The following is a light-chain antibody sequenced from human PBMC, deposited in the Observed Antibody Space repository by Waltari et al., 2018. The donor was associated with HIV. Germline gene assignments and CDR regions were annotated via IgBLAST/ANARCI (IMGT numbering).Light chain of an antibody. Sequence: EIVLTQSPATLSLPPGERATLSCRASQSVSNYLAWYQQKSGQAPRLLIYDASNRATGIPARFSASGSGTDFTLTISSLQPEDFAFYYCHQRSTWPRTFGQGTKVETK. J-gene: IGKJ1*01. CDR3: HQRSTWPRT. V-gene: IGKV3-11*01. CDR1: QSVSNY. CDR2: DAS.